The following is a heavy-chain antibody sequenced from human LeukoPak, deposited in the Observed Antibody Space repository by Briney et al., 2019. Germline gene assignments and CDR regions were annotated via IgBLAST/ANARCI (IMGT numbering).Heavy chain of an antibody. D-gene: IGHD1-14*01. CDR1: GYTFTSYY. CDR2: INPSGGST. CDR3: ARDRQIGIDY. Sequence: GASVKVSCKASGYTFTSYYVHWVRQAPGQGLEWMGIINPSGGSTSYAQKFQGRVTMTRDASTSTVYMELSSLRSEDTAVYYCARDRQIGIDYWGQGTLVTVSS. J-gene: IGHJ4*02. V-gene: IGHV1-46*01.